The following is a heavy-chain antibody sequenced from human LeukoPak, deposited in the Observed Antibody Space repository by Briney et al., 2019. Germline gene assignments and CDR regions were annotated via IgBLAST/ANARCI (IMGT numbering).Heavy chain of an antibody. J-gene: IGHJ4*02. Sequence: SETLSLTRTVSGRPINCYLWLWIRQPAARRRAWIGRIYTSGSTTSNPSLKSRVAMSVDTYKTQFSLKLSSVTAADTAVYYCAVTYYDFWSGSGLSPHWGQGTLVTVSS. V-gene: IGHV4-4*07. CDR1: GRPINCYL. CDR2: IYTSGST. D-gene: IGHD3-3*01. CDR3: AVTYYDFWSGSGLSPH.